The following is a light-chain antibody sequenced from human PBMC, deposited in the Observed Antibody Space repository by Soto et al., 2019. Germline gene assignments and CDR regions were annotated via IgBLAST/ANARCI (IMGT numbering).Light chain of an antibody. V-gene: IGKV4-1*01. J-gene: IGKJ5*01. Sequence: DIVMTQSPDSLAVSLGETATSSCKSSQSIHDSITWYQQRPGQPPRLLIYRSSTRDFGVPDRFTGAGSGTDFTLTINNLQAEDVAVYYCQQFYSVIVTFGQGTRLEI. CDR3: QQFYSVIVT. CDR2: RSS. CDR1: QSIHDS.